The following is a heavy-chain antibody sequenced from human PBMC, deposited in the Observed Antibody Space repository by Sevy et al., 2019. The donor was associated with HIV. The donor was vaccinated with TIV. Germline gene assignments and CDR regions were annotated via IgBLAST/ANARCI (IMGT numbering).Heavy chain of an antibody. D-gene: IGHD3-3*01. CDR3: ARGRGGYDFWSVALDAFDI. CDR2: MNPNSGNT. Sequence: SSVKVSCKASGYTFTSYDINWVRQATGQGLEWMGWMNPNSGNTGYAQKFQGRVTMTRNTSISTAYMELSSLRSEDTAVYYCARGRGGYDFWSVALDAFDIWGQGTMVTVSS. CDR1: GYTFTSYD. J-gene: IGHJ3*02. V-gene: IGHV1-8*01.